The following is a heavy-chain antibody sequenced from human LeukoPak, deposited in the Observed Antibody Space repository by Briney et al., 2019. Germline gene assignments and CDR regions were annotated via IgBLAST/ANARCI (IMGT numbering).Heavy chain of an antibody. CDR3: ARAGHYYDSNGYPFSYYFDS. D-gene: IGHD3-22*01. J-gene: IGHJ4*02. CDR1: GFSFSDYD. Sequence: GGSLRLSCSASGFSFSDYDMNWVRQAPGKGLEWVSSISYLSTHVHYGESVKGRFSISRDNAKNTLYLQMNSLRAEDTAVFYCARAGHYYDSNGYPFSYYFDSWGQGTLVTVSS. V-gene: IGHV3-21*01. CDR2: ISYLSTHV.